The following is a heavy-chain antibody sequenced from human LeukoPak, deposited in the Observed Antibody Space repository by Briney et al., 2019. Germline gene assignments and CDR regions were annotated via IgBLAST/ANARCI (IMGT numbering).Heavy chain of an antibody. CDR2: IYYSGST. CDR3: ARRGIAAAGYDY. Sequence: PSETLSLTCTVSGGSISNYYRSWIRQPPGKGLEWIGYIYYSGSTNYNPSLKSRVTISVDTSKNQFSLRLGSVTAADTALYYCARRGIAAAGYDYWGQGTLVTVSS. J-gene: IGHJ4*02. D-gene: IGHD6-13*01. CDR1: GGSISNYY. V-gene: IGHV4-59*08.